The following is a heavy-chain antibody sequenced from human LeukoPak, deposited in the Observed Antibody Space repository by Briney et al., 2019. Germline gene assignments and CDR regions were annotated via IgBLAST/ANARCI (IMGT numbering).Heavy chain of an antibody. D-gene: IGHD6-19*01. Sequence: ETLCLTCTVSGGSINSYYWSWIRQPPGKGLEWIGYIYYTGSTNYNPSLKSRVTISVDTSKNQFSLKLTSVTAADTAVYFCARHEGSGWPFEYWGQGTFVSVSS. V-gene: IGHV4-59*08. CDR3: ARHEGSGWPFEY. CDR1: GGSINSYY. CDR2: IYYTGST. J-gene: IGHJ4*02.